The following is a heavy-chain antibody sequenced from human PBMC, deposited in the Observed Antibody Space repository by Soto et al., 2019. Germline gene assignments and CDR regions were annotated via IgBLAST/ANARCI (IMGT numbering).Heavy chain of an antibody. CDR2: INGRGNTT. D-gene: IGHD3-16*01. CDR1: GFTFSHYG. Sequence: EEQLLESGGDLVRPGGSLRLSCVASGFTFSHYGMGWVRQAPGKGPEWVSVINGRGNTTFYADSVKGRFTMSRDNSKNTVYLEMNSLRVEDTAVYSCAKVIVLGASTIEYGGLGTPVTVSS. CDR3: AKVIVLGASTIEY. V-gene: IGHV3-23*01. J-gene: IGHJ4*01.